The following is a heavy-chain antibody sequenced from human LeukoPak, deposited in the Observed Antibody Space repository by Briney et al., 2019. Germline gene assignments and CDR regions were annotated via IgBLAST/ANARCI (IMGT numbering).Heavy chain of an antibody. J-gene: IGHJ4*02. V-gene: IGHV3-30-3*01. CDR2: ISYDGSNK. CDR1: GFTFSNYA. D-gene: IGHD1-26*01. Sequence: PGGSLRLSCAAPGFTFSNYAMHWVRQAPGKGLEWLAVISYDGSNKYYAGSVKGRFTISRENSKNTLYVQMNSLRAEDTAVYYCARGGSYPHYYFDYWGQGTLVTVSS. CDR3: ARGGSYPHYYFDY.